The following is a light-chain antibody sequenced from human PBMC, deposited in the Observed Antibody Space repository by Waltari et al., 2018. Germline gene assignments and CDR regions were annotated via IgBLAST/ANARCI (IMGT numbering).Light chain of an antibody. Sequence: QLVLTQSPSASASLGASVRPTCTLSSGPSSYAIAWHQQQPEKGPNLDSDGRHRKGDVIPDRFSDSNSGAERYLTISSLQSEDEADDCCQTWGTGIQVFGGGTKLTVL. CDR1: SGPSSYA. CDR3: QTWGTGIQV. V-gene: IGLV4-69*01. J-gene: IGLJ2*01. CDR2: LDSDGRH.